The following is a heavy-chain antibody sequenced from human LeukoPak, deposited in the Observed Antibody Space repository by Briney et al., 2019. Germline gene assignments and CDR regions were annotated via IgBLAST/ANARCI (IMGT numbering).Heavy chain of an antibody. CDR3: ARVGGGYYDFWSGPLDY. Sequence: SETLSLTCTVSGGSISSYYWSWIRQPPGKGLEWIGYIYYSGSTNYNPSLKSRVTISVGTSKNQFSLKLSSVTAADTAVYYCARVGGGYYDFWSGPLDYWGQGTLVTVSS. CDR2: IYYSGST. CDR1: GGSISSYY. J-gene: IGHJ4*02. V-gene: IGHV4-59*01. D-gene: IGHD3-3*01.